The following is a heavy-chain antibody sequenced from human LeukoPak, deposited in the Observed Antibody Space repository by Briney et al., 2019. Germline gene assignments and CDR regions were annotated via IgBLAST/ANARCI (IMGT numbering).Heavy chain of an antibody. Sequence: SETLSLTCTVSGGSISSYYWSWIRQPAGKGLEWIGRIYTSGSTNYNPSLKSRVTISLDTSKNQFSLKLSSVTAADTAVYYCARDRTTAGGFDSWGLGTLVTVSS. V-gene: IGHV4-4*07. D-gene: IGHD1-1*01. J-gene: IGHJ5*01. CDR2: IYTSGST. CDR3: ARDRTTAGGFDS. CDR1: GGSISSYY.